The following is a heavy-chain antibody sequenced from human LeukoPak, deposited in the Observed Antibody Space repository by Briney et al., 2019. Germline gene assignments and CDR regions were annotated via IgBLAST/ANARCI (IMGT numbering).Heavy chain of an antibody. J-gene: IGHJ4*02. D-gene: IGHD2-15*01. Sequence: SDPLSLNYDVYGGSFSSYYWSWIRQPPGKRQEWIGEINHSGSTNYNPSLKSRVTISVDTSKNQFSLKLSSVTAADTAVYYCARVPVVAATLDYWGQGTLVTVSS. V-gene: IGHV4-34*01. CDR3: ARVPVVAATLDY. CDR2: INHSGST. CDR1: GGSFSSYY.